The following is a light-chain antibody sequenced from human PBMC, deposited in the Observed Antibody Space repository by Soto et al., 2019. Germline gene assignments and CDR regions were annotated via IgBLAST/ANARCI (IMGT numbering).Light chain of an antibody. CDR1: SGSIDSNY. CDR3: QSYDGTNHRV. Sequence: NFMLTQPHSVSESPGKTVTISCTRSSGSIDSNYVQWYQQRPGSAPTTVIYEDRQRPSGVPGRFSGSIDRSSNSASLSISGLKTEDEADYYCQSYDGTNHRVFGGGTKLTVL. V-gene: IGLV6-57*04. J-gene: IGLJ3*02. CDR2: EDR.